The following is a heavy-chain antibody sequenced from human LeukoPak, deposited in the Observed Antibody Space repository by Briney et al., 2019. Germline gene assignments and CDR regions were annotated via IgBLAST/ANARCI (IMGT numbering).Heavy chain of an antibody. Sequence: SQTLSLSCTVSGGSISSGSYHWTWIRQPAGKGLEWIGRTYTSGSAKYNPSLKSRVTISVDTSKNQFSLKLSSVTAADTAVYYCAREFKRYYSSGRTVYFDYWGQGTLVTVSS. J-gene: IGHJ4*02. CDR2: TYTSGSA. V-gene: IGHV4-61*02. CDR3: AREFKRYYSSGRTVYFDY. CDR1: GGSISSGSYH. D-gene: IGHD6-19*01.